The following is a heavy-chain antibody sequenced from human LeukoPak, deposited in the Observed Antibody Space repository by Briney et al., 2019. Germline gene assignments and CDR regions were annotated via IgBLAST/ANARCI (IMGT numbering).Heavy chain of an antibody. D-gene: IGHD6-13*01. V-gene: IGHV1-46*01. CDR3: AKLAASETGEGS. J-gene: IGHJ5*02. CDR2: INPSGDST. CDR1: GYTFTSNH. Sequence: ASVKVSFTASGYTFTSNHIHCVRQAPGQGLEWMGVINPSGDSTSYAQKFQGRVTMTRDTSTSTVCMELSSLRSEDTAIYYCAKLAASETGEGSWGQGTLVTVSS.